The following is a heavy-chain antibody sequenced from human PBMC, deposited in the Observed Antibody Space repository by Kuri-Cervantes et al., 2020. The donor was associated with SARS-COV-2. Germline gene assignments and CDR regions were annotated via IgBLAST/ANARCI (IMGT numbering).Heavy chain of an antibody. CDR1: GFTFSGSA. D-gene: IGHD6-19*01. Sequence: GGSLRLSCAASGFTFSGSAMHWVRQASGKGLEWVGRIRSKANSYATAYAASVKGRFTISRDDSKNTAYLQMNSLKTEDTAVYYCTRQYSSGWYTRGSEYFQHWGQCTLVTVSS. CDR2: IRSKANSYAT. V-gene: IGHV3-73*01. J-gene: IGHJ1*01. CDR3: TRQYSSGWYTRGSEYFQH.